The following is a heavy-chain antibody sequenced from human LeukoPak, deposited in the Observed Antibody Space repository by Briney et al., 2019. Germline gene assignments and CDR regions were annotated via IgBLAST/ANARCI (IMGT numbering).Heavy chain of an antibody. CDR1: GYSISSGYY. J-gene: IGHJ4*02. D-gene: IGHD3-16*02. Sequence: SETLSLTCTVSGYSISSGYYWGWIRQPPGKGLEWIGSIYHSGSTYYNPSLKSRVTISVDTSKNQFSLKLSSVTAADTAVYYCARYVWGSYPTFEDYWGQGTLVTVSS. V-gene: IGHV4-38-2*02. CDR3: ARYVWGSYPTFEDY. CDR2: IYHSGST.